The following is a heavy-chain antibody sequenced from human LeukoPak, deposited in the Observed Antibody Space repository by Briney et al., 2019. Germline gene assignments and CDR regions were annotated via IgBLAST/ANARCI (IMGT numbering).Heavy chain of an antibody. V-gene: IGHV1-46*01. CDR1: GYTFTRHY. D-gene: IGHD1-26*01. CDR3: ARDNSVGDTARWFDP. Sequence: GASVKVSCKASGYTFTRHYMHWVRQAPGQGLEWMGVINPGGSWTSYAQKFQGRVTMTRDMSTSTDYMELSSLRSEDTAVYYCARDNSVGDTARWFDPWGQGTLVTVSS. J-gene: IGHJ5*02. CDR2: INPGGSWT.